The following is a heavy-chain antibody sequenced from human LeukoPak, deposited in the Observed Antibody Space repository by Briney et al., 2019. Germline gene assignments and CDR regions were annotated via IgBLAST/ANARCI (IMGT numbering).Heavy chain of an antibody. CDR3: ARMGPLRGGVMIT. CDR2: ISGSGSST. CDR1: GFTFSSYA. Sequence: GRSLRLSCAASGFTFSSYAMSWVRQAPGKGLEWVSAISGSGSSTYYADSVKGRFTISRDNSKNTLYLQMNSLRAEDTAVYYCARMGPLRGGVMITWGQGTLVTVSS. J-gene: IGHJ5*02. V-gene: IGHV3-23*01. D-gene: IGHD3-16*01.